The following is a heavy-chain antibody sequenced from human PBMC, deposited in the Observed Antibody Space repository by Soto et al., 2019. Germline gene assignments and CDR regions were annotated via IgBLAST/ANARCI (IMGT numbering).Heavy chain of an antibody. CDR2: INHSGST. D-gene: IGHD6-6*01. J-gene: IGHJ4*02. CDR3: ARGPILYSSSYYFDY. Sequence: PSETLSITCAVYGGSFSGYYWSWIRQPPGKGLEWIGEINHSGSTNYNPSLKSRVTISVDTSKNQFSLKLSSVTAADTAVYYCARGPILYSSSYYFDYWGQGTLVTVSS. V-gene: IGHV4-34*01. CDR1: GGSFSGYY.